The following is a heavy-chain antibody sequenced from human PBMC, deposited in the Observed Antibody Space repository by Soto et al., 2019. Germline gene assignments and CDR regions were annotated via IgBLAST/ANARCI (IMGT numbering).Heavy chain of an antibody. D-gene: IGHD3-10*01. J-gene: IGHJ4*02. CDR3: ARSMVRTTGMTPLDY. Sequence: SETLSLTCAVYGGSLSGYYWSWIRQPPGKGLEWIGEINHSGSTNYNPSLKSRVTISVDTSKNQFSLKLSSVTAADTAVYYCARSMVRTTGMTPLDYWGQGTLVTVSS. CDR1: GGSLSGYY. V-gene: IGHV4-34*01. CDR2: INHSGST.